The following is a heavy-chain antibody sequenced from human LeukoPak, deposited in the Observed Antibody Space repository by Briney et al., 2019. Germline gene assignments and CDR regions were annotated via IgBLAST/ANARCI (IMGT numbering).Heavy chain of an antibody. Sequence: ASVKVSCKASGYTFTSYGISWVRQAPGQGLEWMGWISAYNGNTNYAQKLQGRVTMTTDTSTSTAYMELRSLRSDDTAVYYCATRYCSSTSCYTEGYYFDYWGQGTLVTVSS. V-gene: IGHV1-18*01. CDR2: ISAYNGNT. CDR1: GYTFTSYG. D-gene: IGHD2-2*02. J-gene: IGHJ4*02. CDR3: ATRYCSSTSCYTEGYYFDY.